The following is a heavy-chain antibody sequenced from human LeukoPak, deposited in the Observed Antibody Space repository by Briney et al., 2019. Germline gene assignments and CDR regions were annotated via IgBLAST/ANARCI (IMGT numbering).Heavy chain of an antibody. J-gene: IGHJ4*02. V-gene: IGHV4-59*01. Sequence: SETLSLTCTVSGGSISSYYWSWIRQPPGKGLEWIGHMHYSGSTNYNPSLKSRVTISVDTSKNQFSLRLSSVTAADTAVYYCAREVGATLSYWGQGTLVTVSS. D-gene: IGHD1-26*01. CDR1: GGSISSYY. CDR3: AREVGATLSY. CDR2: MHYSGST.